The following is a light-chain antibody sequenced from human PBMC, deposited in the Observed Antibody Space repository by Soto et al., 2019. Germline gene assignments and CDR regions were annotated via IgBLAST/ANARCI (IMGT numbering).Light chain of an antibody. V-gene: IGKV1-5*03. CDR1: QSVGSW. CDR3: HQYSRYPWT. CDR2: KAS. Sequence: QMTQSPSTLSASEGDRVTITCWASQSVGSWLAWHQQKPVRAPKVLVYKASNLQDGVPSRFSGSGSGTEFTLTISSLQPDDVATYFCHQYSRYPWTFGQGTKVEIK. J-gene: IGKJ1*01.